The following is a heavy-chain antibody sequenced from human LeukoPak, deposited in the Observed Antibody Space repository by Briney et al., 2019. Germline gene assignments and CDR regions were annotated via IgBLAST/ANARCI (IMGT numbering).Heavy chain of an antibody. Sequence: PGRSLRLSCAASGFAFSSQDMGWVRQAPGKGLEWVSAISDSGDRTYYADSVKGRFTISRDNSKNTLFLQMYSLRAEDTAVYYCAKDAPHTSGWYFFDYWGQGTLVTVSS. V-gene: IGHV3-23*01. CDR1: GFAFSSQD. J-gene: IGHJ4*02. CDR3: AKDAPHTSGWYFFDY. D-gene: IGHD6-19*01. CDR2: ISDSGDRT.